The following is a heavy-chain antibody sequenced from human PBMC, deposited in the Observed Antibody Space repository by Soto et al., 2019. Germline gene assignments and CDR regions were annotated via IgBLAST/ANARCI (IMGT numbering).Heavy chain of an antibody. CDR2: IWYDGSNK. CDR1: GFSFSSYV. J-gene: IGHJ4*02. CDR3: ARDHSSGWSLDY. V-gene: IGHV3-33*01. Sequence: GGSLRLSCEASGFSFSSYVMHWVRQAPGKGLEWVAIIWYDGSNKNYADPVKGRFTISRDNSKNTLFLEMNSLRAEDTAVYYCARDHSSGWSLDYWGQGSLVTVSS. D-gene: IGHD6-19*01.